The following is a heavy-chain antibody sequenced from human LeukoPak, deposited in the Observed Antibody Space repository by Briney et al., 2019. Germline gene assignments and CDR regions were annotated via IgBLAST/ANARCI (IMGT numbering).Heavy chain of an antibody. D-gene: IGHD3-3*01. J-gene: IGHJ4*02. Sequence: GGSLRLSCAASGFTFSSYSMNWVRQAPGKGLEWVATIKPDGSEKYYVDSVKGRFTISRDNAKRSLFLQMDSLRAEDTAVYYCARGASAYYWGQGTLVTVSS. CDR2: IKPDGSEK. CDR1: GFTFSSYS. CDR3: ARGASAYY. V-gene: IGHV3-7*01.